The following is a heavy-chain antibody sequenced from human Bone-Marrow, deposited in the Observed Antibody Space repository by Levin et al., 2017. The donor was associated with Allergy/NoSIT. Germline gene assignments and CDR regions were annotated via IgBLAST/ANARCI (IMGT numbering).Heavy chain of an antibody. Sequence: LSLTCAASGFPFRHYTMNWVRQAPGKGLEWVSCITSSGDSTYYADSVKGRFTISRDNAKNSLYLQLNRLRDEETAMYYCARDPARGYYDSSGYSGDHWGQGTLVTVSS. CDR3: ARDPARGYYDSSGYSGDH. J-gene: IGHJ4*02. V-gene: IGHV3-48*02. CDR2: ITSSGDST. CDR1: GFPFRHYT. D-gene: IGHD3-22*01.